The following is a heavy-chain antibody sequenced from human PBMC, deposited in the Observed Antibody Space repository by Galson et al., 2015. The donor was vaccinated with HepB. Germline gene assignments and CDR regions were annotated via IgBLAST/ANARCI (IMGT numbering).Heavy chain of an antibody. CDR1: GFTFSDYY. V-gene: IGHV3-11*01. CDR3: ARDGAGYDPNYYYYYYMDV. D-gene: IGHD5-12*01. Sequence: SLRLPCAASGFTFSDYYMTWIRQAPGKGLEWVSYISRSGSATYYADSVKGRFTISRDNAKNSLYLQMNSLRAEDTAVYYCARDGAGYDPNYYYYYYMDVWGKGTTVTVSS. CDR2: ISRSGSAT. J-gene: IGHJ6*03.